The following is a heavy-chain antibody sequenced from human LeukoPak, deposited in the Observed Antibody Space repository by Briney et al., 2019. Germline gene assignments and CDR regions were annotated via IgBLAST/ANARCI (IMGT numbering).Heavy chain of an antibody. V-gene: IGHV4-59*12. D-gene: IGHD2-15*01. CDR3: ARGRRIVVVLGATRTHRDYYIDV. CDR1: GGSIRGYY. CDR2: IYSSGST. Sequence: LETLSLTCNVSGGSIRGYYWSWIRQLPGKGLERIGYIYSSGSTNYNPSLKSRVTISLDTSKNQFSLKLSSVTAADTAVYYCARGRRIVVVLGATRTHRDYYIDVWGKGTTVTVSS. J-gene: IGHJ6*03.